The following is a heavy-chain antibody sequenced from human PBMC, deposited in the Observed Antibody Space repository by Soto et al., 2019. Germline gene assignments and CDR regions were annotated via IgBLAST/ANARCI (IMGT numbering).Heavy chain of an antibody. CDR1: GGSIRTSRSY. CDR3: ARQPTTGDTDLWFDP. V-gene: IGHV4-39*01. D-gene: IGHD2-21*01. J-gene: IGHJ5*02. CDR2: IFYSGST. Sequence: ESLGLTCNVSGGSIRTSRSYWAWIRQPPGKGLEWLANIFYSGSTYYNPSLASRVTVSVDTSKNEFSLKLRSVTAADTAVYYCARQPTTGDTDLWFDPWGQGTLVTVSS.